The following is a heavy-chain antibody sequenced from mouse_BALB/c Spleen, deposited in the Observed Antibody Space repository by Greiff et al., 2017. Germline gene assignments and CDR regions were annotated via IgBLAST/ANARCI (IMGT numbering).Heavy chain of an antibody. V-gene: IGHV1-7*01. J-gene: IGHJ1*01. CDR1: GYTFTSYW. CDR2: INPSTGYT. Sequence: QVQLHQSGAELAKPGASVKMSCKASGYTFTSYWMHWVKQRPGQGLEWIGYINPSTGYTEYNQKFKDKATLTADKSSSTAYMQLSSLTSEDSAVYYCAHGYYDFDVWGAGTTVTVAS. CDR3: AHGYYDFDV. D-gene: IGHD2-3*01.